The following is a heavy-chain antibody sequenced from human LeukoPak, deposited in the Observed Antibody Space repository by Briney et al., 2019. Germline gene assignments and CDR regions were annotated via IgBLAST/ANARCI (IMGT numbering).Heavy chain of an antibody. Sequence: GGSLRLSCAASGFIFSSYEMNWVRQVPGMGLEWVSFISVTGTTIYYADSVKGRFTISRDNAKNSLYLQMNSLRAEDTAVYYCARVDRGLPDAFDIWGQGTMVTVSS. J-gene: IGHJ3*02. CDR1: GFIFSSYE. D-gene: IGHD5-12*01. CDR3: ARVDRGLPDAFDI. CDR2: ISVTGTTI. V-gene: IGHV3-48*03.